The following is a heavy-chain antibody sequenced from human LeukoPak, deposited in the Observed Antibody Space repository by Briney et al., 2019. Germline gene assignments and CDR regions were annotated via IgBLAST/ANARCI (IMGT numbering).Heavy chain of an antibody. V-gene: IGHV3-30*18. CDR2: ISYDGSNK. D-gene: IGHD2-2*01. CDR3: AKDRCSSTSCYGWFDP. Sequence: PGGSLRPSCAASGFTFSSYGMHWVRQAPGKGLEWVAFISYDGSNKYYADSVKGRFTISRDNSKNTLYLQMNSLRAEDTAVYYCAKDRCSSTSCYGWFDPWGQGTLVTVSS. CDR1: GFTFSSYG. J-gene: IGHJ5*02.